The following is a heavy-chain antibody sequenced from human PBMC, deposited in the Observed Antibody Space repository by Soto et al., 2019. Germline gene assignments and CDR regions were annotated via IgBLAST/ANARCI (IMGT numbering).Heavy chain of an antibody. CDR1: GGSFSGYY. CDR3: ARYKSWRYQLLGTFDY. V-gene: IGHV4-34*01. Sequence: SETLSLTCAVYGGSFSGYYWSWIRQPPGKGLEWIGEINHSGSTNYNPSLKSRVTISVDTSKNQFSLKLSSVTAADTAVYYCARYKSWRYQLLGTFDYWGQGTLVTVSS. D-gene: IGHD2-2*01. CDR2: INHSGST. J-gene: IGHJ4*02.